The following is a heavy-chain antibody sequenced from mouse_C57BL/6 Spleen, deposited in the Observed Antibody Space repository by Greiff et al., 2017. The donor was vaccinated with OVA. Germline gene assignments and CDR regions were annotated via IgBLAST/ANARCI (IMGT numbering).Heavy chain of an antibody. CDR2: IDPNSGGT. Sequence: QVQLQQPGAELVKPGASVKLSCKASGYTFTSYWMHWVKQRPGRGLEWIGRIDPNSGGTKYNEKFKSKATLTVDKPSSTAYMKLSSRTSEDSAVYYRARGYYYGRSPGYCDYWGKGTTLTVSS. CDR3: ARGYYYGRSPGYCDY. V-gene: IGHV1-72*01. J-gene: IGHJ2*01. D-gene: IGHD1-1*01. CDR1: GYTFTSYW.